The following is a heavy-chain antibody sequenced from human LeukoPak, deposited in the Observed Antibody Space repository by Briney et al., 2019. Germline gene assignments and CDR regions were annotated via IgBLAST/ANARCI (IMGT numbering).Heavy chain of an antibody. J-gene: IGHJ5*02. Sequence: GSSVKVSCKASGGTFSSYAISWVRQAPGQGLEWMGRIIPILGIANYAQKFQGRVTITADESTSTAYMELSSLRSEDTAVYYCARVPQWLVGFEENWFDPWGQGTLVTVSS. CDR2: IIPILGIA. CDR3: ARVPQWLVGFEENWFDP. CDR1: GGTFSSYA. V-gene: IGHV1-69*04. D-gene: IGHD6-19*01.